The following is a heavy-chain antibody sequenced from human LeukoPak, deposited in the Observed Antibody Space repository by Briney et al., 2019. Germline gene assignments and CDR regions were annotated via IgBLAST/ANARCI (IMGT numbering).Heavy chain of an antibody. J-gene: IGHJ4*02. CDR1: GASISNSRDY. CDR3: ARHVEIAVAGPIEY. D-gene: IGHD6-19*01. Sequence: KPSETLSLSCTVSGASISNSRDYWGWIRQPPGKRLEWIGSIFFSGSTYYNPSLKSRAAISVDSSKNQFSLKLSSVTAADTAFYYCARHVEIAVAGPIEYWGQGTLVPLSS. CDR2: IFFSGST. V-gene: IGHV4-39*01.